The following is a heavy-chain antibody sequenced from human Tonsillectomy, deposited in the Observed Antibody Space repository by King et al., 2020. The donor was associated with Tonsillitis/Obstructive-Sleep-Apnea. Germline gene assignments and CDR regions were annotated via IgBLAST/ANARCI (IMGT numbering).Heavy chain of an antibody. Sequence: LQLQESGPGLVEPSETLSLTCTVSSGSITSTTYYWGWIRQPPGKGLEWIGSIFYSGSTYYNPPLKSRVTMSVDASKNQFSLKLNSVTAADTAIYYCASQPSSAWFYFDYWGRGTLVTVSS. J-gene: IGHJ4*02. CDR3: ASQPSSAWFYFDY. V-gene: IGHV4-39*01. CDR1: SGSITSTTYY. CDR2: IFYSGST. D-gene: IGHD6-13*01.